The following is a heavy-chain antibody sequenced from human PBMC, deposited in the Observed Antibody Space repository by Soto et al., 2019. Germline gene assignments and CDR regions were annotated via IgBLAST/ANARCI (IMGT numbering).Heavy chain of an antibody. J-gene: IGHJ4*02. CDR2: TSSSSSYI. CDR1: GFTFSSYS. D-gene: IGHD5-18*01. Sequence: PGGSLRLSCAASGFTFSSYSMNWVRQAPGKGLEWVSSTSSSSSYIYYADSVKGRFTISRDNAKNSLYLQMNSLRAEDTAVYYCARVPYTAMSYYFDYWGQGTPVTVSS. V-gene: IGHV3-21*01. CDR3: ARVPYTAMSYYFDY.